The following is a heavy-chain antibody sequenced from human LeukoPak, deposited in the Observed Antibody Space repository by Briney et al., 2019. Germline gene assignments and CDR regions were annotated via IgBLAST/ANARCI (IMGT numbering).Heavy chain of an antibody. CDR3: ARGGYGSGSYPDY. Sequence: KTGGSLRLSCAASGFTFSSYSMNWVRQAPGKGLEWFSSINSSSSYIYYADSVKGRFTISRDNAKNSLYLQMNSLRAEDTAVYYCARGGYGSGSYPDYWGQGTLVTVSS. J-gene: IGHJ4*02. CDR1: GFTFSSYS. D-gene: IGHD3-10*01. CDR2: INSSSSYI. V-gene: IGHV3-21*01.